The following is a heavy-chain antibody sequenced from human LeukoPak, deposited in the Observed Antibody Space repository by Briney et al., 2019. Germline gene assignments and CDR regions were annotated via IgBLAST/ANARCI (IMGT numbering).Heavy chain of an antibody. D-gene: IGHD2-2*01. Sequence: GASVKVSCKGSGGTFSSYAISWVRQAPGQGLEWMGWISAYNGNTNYAQKLQGRVTMTTDTSTSTAYMELRSLRSDDTAVYYCAREGHCSSTSCPGLGNWFDPWGQGTLVTVSS. J-gene: IGHJ5*02. V-gene: IGHV1-18*01. CDR3: AREGHCSSTSCPGLGNWFDP. CDR2: ISAYNGNT. CDR1: GGTFSSYA.